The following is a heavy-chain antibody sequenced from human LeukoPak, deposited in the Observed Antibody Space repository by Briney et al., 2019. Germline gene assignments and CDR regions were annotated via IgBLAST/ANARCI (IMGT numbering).Heavy chain of an antibody. CDR2: IWYDGTDT. D-gene: IGHD2-21*01. Sequence: PGKSQRLSCVASGFTFSRFNMHWVRQAPGKGPEWVALIWYDGTDTYYADSVKGRFTISRDDSKNTVYLQMNSLRAEDTALSYCARSFVDFDYWGHGTLVTVSS. CDR3: ARSFVDFDY. V-gene: IGHV3-33*01. CDR1: GFTFSRFN. J-gene: IGHJ4*01.